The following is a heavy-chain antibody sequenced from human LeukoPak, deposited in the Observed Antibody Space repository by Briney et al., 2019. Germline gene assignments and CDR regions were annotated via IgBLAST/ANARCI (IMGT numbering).Heavy chain of an antibody. J-gene: IGHJ4*02. CDR1: GFTFSSYA. D-gene: IGHD5-18*01. CDR2: ISSNGGST. CDR3: VKLDTAMAIPPDFNY. Sequence: PGGSLRLSCSASGFTFSSYAMHWVRQAPGKGLEYVSAISSNGGSTYYADSVKGRFTIPRDNSKNTLYLQVSSLRAEDTAVYYCVKLDTAMAIPPDFNYWGQGTLVTVSS. V-gene: IGHV3-64D*06.